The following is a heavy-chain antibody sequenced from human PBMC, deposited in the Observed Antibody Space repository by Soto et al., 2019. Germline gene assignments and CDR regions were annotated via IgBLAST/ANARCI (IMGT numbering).Heavy chain of an antibody. CDR1: GFTFSSYA. J-gene: IGHJ6*02. CDR3: ARLHNCRYALDV. CDR2: ISSNGGSI. Sequence: EVQLVESGGSLVQPGGSLRLSCAASGFTFSSYAMHWVRQAPGKGLEYVSAISSNGGSIYYGNSVKGRFTISRDNSKNTLYLQMGSLRAADMAVYYCARLHNCRYALDVWGQGTTVTVSS. V-gene: IGHV3-64*01. D-gene: IGHD1-1*01.